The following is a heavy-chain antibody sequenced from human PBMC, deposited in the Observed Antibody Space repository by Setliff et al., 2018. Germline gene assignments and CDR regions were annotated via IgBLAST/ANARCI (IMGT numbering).Heavy chain of an antibody. V-gene: IGHV4-39*07. Sequence: SETLSLTCTVSGGSISGSSYYWGWIRQPPGKGLEWIGSIYYSGSTYYNPSLKSRVTISVDTSKNQFSLKLSSVTAADTAVYYCARDSRGLVPAAIEGSYYYYGMDVWGQGTTVTVSS. CDR1: GGSISGSSYY. CDR3: ARDSRGLVPAAIEGSYYYYGMDV. J-gene: IGHJ6*02. D-gene: IGHD2-2*02. CDR2: IYYSGST.